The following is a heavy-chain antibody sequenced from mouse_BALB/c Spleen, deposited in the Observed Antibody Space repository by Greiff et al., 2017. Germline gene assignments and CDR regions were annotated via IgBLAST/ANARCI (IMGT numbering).Heavy chain of an antibody. J-gene: IGHJ4*01. Sequence: QVTLKESGPGILQPSQTLSLTCSFSGFSLSTSGMGVSWIRQPSGKGLEWLAHIYWDDDKRYNPSLKSRLTISKDTSSNQVFLKITSVDTADTATYYCARRLGRDAMDYWGQGTSVTVSS. V-gene: IGHV8-12*01. CDR2: IYWDDDK. CDR1: GFSLSTSGMG. CDR3: ARRLGRDAMDY. D-gene: IGHD4-1*01.